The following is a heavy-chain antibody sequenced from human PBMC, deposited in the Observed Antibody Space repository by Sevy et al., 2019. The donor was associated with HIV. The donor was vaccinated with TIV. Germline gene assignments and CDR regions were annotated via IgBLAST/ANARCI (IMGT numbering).Heavy chain of an antibody. CDR3: ARRLNYYGSGSYYPFDY. V-gene: IGHV1-3*01. CDR1: GYTFTSYA. J-gene: IGHJ4*02. CDR2: INAGNGNT. Sequence: ASVKVSCKASGYTFTSYAMHWVRQAPGQRLEWMGWINAGNGNTKYSQKFQGRVTITRDTSASTAYMKLSSLRSEDTAVYYCARRLNYYGSGSYYPFDYWGQGTLVTVSS. D-gene: IGHD3-10*01.